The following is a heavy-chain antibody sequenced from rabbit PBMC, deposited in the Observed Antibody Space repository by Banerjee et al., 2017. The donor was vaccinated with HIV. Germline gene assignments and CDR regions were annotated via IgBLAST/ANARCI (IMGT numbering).Heavy chain of an antibody. Sequence: QEQLAESGGDLVKPEGSLTLTCTASGFSFSNKYVMCWVRQAPGKGLEWIGCIDSNDRTYYASWAKGRFTISKTSSTTVTLQMTGLTAADTATYFCARDLAGVIGWNFGLWGPGTLVTVS. V-gene: IGHV1S45*01. CDR2: IDSNDRT. J-gene: IGHJ4*01. CDR1: GFSFSNKYV. CDR3: ARDLAGVIGWNFGL. D-gene: IGHD4-1*01.